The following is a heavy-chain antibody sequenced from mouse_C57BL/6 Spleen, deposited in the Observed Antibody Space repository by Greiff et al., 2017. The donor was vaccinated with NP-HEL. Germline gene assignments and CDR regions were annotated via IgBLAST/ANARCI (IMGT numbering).Heavy chain of an antibody. D-gene: IGHD1-1*01. V-gene: IGHV5-17*01. CDR1: GFTFSDYG. CDR2: ISSGSSTI. CDR3: AREGPITTVVARYFDV. J-gene: IGHJ1*03. Sequence: EVKLVESGGGLVKPGGSLKLSCAASGFTFSDYGMHWVRQAPEKGLEWVAYISSGSSTIYYADTVKGRFTISRDNAKNTRFLQMTSLRSEDTAMYYCAREGPITTVVARYFDVWGTGTTVTVSS.